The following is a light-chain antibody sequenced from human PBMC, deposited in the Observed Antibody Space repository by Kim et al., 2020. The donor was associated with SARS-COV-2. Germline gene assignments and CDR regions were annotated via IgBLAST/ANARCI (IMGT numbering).Light chain of an antibody. J-gene: IGLJ2*01. Sequence: QSVLTQPPSVSAAPGHKVTISCSGSASNIGEIYVCWYQQVPGTAPKLLIYDNNQRPSGIPDRFSGSRSDTSATLGITGLQTGDEADYYCGTWDSSLSGVVFGGGTQLTVL. CDR3: GTWDSSLSGVV. CDR2: DNN. V-gene: IGLV1-51*01. CDR1: ASNIGEIY.